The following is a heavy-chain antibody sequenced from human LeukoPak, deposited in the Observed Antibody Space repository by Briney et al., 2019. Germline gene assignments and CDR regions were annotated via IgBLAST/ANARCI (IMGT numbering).Heavy chain of an antibody. J-gene: IGHJ4*02. V-gene: IGHV4-31*03. D-gene: IGHD2-2*01. CDR1: GGSISSGGYY. Sequence: SETLSLTCTVSGGSISSGGYYWSWIREHPGKGLEWIGYIYYSGSTYYNPSLKSRVTISVDTSKNQFSLKLSSVTAADTAVYYCARENALRTPSHSIDYWGQGTLVTVSS. CDR3: ARENALRTPSHSIDY. CDR2: IYYSGST.